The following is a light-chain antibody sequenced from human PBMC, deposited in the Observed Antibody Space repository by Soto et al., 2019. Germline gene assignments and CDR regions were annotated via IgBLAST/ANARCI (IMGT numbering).Light chain of an antibody. CDR1: SSNIGSNY. J-gene: IGLJ2*01. CDR2: RNN. V-gene: IGLV1-47*01. Sequence: QSVLTQPPSASGTPGQRVTISCSGSSSNIGSNYVYWYQQLPGTAPKLLIYRNNQRPSGVPDRFSGSKSGTSASLAISGLRSEYEADYYCAAWHDSLSALLFGGGTQLTVL. CDR3: AAWHDSLSALL.